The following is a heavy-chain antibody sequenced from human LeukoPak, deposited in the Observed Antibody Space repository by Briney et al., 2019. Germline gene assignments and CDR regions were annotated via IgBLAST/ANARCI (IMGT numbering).Heavy chain of an antibody. CDR1: GFTFSSYA. CDR3: ARDSSDYGGKGFDY. J-gene: IGHJ4*02. Sequence: PGGSLRLSCAASGFTFSSYAMSWVRQAPGKGLEWVSAISGSGGSTYYADSVKGRFIISRDNSKNTLYLQMNNLRAEDTAVYYCARDSSDYGGKGFDYWGQGTLVTVSS. D-gene: IGHD4-23*01. V-gene: IGHV3-23*01. CDR2: ISGSGGST.